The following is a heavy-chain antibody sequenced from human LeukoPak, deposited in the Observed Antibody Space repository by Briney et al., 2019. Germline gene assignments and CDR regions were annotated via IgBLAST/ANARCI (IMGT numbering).Heavy chain of an antibody. CDR1: GFTFSSYS. D-gene: IGHD2-2*01. Sequence: PGGSLRLSCAASGFTFSSYSMNWVRQAPGKGLEWVSSISSSSSYIYYADSVKGRFTISRDNTKNSLYLQMNSLRAEDTAVYYCARDPGEYCSSTSCPRGWGQGTLVTVSS. V-gene: IGHV3-21*01. J-gene: IGHJ4*02. CDR2: ISSSSSYI. CDR3: ARDPGEYCSSTSCPRG.